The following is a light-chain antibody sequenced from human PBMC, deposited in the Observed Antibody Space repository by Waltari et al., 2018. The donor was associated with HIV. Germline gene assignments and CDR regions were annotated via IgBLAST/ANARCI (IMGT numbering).Light chain of an antibody. CDR2: DAS. CDR3: QQYDTFPIT. J-gene: IGKJ5*01. Sequence: DIQMTQSPSSLSGSVGDRVTITCQAGHNITNCLTWYQQKPGKAPKLLIYDASSLQTGVPSRFSGSGSGTDFSFTISSLQPEDIATYYCQQYDTFPITFGQGTRLEIK. CDR1: HNITNC. V-gene: IGKV1-33*01.